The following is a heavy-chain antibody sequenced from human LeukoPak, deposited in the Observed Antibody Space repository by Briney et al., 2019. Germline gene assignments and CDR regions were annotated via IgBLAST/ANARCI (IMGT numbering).Heavy chain of an antibody. Sequence: SETLSLNCKVSGGSISTSTYSWGWIRQAPGKGLEWIGSIYKDGRTYYSSSLKSRVSISVDTSKNQFFLTLNFVTTTDTAVNFCARLLSHYYHGSGSDYWGQGTLVTVSS. J-gene: IGHJ4*02. CDR3: ARLLSHYYHGSGSDY. D-gene: IGHD3-10*01. CDR2: IYKDGRT. V-gene: IGHV4-39*01. CDR1: GGSISTSTYS.